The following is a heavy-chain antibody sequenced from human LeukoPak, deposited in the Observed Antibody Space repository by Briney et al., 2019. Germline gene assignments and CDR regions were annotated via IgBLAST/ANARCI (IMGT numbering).Heavy chain of an antibody. CDR1: GGSISTSAYY. V-gene: IGHV4-39*01. J-gene: IGHJ6*02. CDR2: IYYSGNT. CDR3: ARLSLRVSSSGWSSYYYYYGMDV. Sequence: PSETLSLTCIVSGGSISTSAYYWGWIRQPPGEGLQRIGSIYYSGNTYYNSSLKSRVTISVDTSTSQFSLRLSSVTAADTAVYYCARLSLRVSSSGWSSYYYYYGMDVWGQGTTVTVSS. D-gene: IGHD6-19*01.